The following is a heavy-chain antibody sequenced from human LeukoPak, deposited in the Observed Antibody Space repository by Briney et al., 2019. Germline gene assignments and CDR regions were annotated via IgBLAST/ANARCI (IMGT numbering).Heavy chain of an antibody. D-gene: IGHD6-13*01. CDR2: ISYDGSNK. J-gene: IGHJ4*02. V-gene: IGHV3-30-3*01. Sequence: PGGSLRLSCAASGFTFSSYAMHWVRQAPGKGLEWVAVISYDGSNKYYADSVKGRFTISRDNSKNTLYLQMNSLRAEDTAVYYCAKGFGVYSSSWYPAWGQGTLVTVSS. CDR3: AKGFGVYSSSWYPA. CDR1: GFTFSSYA.